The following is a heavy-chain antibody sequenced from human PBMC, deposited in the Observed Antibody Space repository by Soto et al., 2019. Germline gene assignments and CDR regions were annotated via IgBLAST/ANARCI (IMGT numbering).Heavy chain of an antibody. D-gene: IGHD4-4*01. CDR3: ARDRDSNYFLDY. CDR2: IYYSGST. V-gene: IGHV4-31*03. J-gene: IGHJ4*02. Sequence: SETLSLTCTVSGGSISSGGYYWSWIRQHPGKGLEWIGYIYYSGSTYYNPSLKSRVTISVDTSKNQFSLKLSSVTAADTAVYYCARDRDSNYFLDYWGQGTLVTVSS. CDR1: GGSISSGGYY.